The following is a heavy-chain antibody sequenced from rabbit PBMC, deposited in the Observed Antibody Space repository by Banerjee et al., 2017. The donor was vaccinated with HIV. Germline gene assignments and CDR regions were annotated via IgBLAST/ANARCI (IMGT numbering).Heavy chain of an antibody. CDR2: IYTGDDGI. CDR3: ARNDGVGGDPFNL. CDR1: GFSFSSGYD. D-gene: IGHD2-1*01. Sequence: QEQLEESGGDLVKPGASLTLTCTASGFSFSSGYDMCWVRQAPGKGLEWIACIYTGDDGIYYASWAKGRFTISKTSSTTVTLQMTSLTAADTATYFCARNDGVGGDPFNLWGPGTLVTVS. V-gene: IGHV1S45*01. J-gene: IGHJ4*01.